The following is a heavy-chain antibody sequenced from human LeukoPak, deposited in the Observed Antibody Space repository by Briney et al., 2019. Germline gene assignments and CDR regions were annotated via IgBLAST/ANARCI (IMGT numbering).Heavy chain of an antibody. CDR1: GGSISSSSYY. CDR2: IYYSGNT. CDR3: AREGPVAGTYNWFDP. V-gene: IGHV4-39*07. J-gene: IGHJ5*02. Sequence: SETLSLTCTVSGGSISSSSYYWGWIRQPPGKGLQCIGNIYYSGNTNYNPSLKSRVSISVDTSKNQFSLNLTSVTAADTAVYYCAREGPVAGTYNWFDPWGQGTLVTVSS. D-gene: IGHD6-19*01.